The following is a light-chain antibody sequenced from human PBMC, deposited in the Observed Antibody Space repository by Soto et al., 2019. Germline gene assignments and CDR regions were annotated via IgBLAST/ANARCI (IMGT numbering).Light chain of an antibody. CDR1: SSDVGGYNY. CDR3: SSYSSTSPPYV. Sequence: QSALTQPASASGSPGQSITISCTGTSSDVGGYNYVSWYQQHPGKAPKLMIYEVSTRPSGVSNRFSGSKSGNTASLTISRLQAEAESDYYCSSYSSTSPPYVFGTGTKVTVL. J-gene: IGLJ1*01. V-gene: IGLV2-14*01. CDR2: EVS.